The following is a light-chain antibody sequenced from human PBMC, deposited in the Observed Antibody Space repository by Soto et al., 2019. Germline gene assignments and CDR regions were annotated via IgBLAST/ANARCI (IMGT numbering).Light chain of an antibody. J-gene: IGKJ2*01. V-gene: IGKV3-15*01. CDR3: QQYGHWPPYT. CDR2: GST. CDR1: QSGSRT. Sequence: EIVMTRSPATLSVSPGERVTLSCRASQSGSRTLAWYQQKPGQAPRLLIYGSTSRATGISARFSGSGSGTEFTLNIDSLQSEDFGIYYCQQYGHWPPYTFGQGTTLETK.